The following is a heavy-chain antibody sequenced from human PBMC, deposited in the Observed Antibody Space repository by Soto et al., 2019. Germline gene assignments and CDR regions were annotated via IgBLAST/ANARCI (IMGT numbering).Heavy chain of an antibody. Sequence: QVQLVESGGGVVQPGRSLRLSCAASGFTFSSYGMHWVRQAPGKGLEWVAVIWYDGSNKYYADSVKGRFTISRDNSKNTLYLKMNSLRAEDTAVYYCARGGDYYYGMDVWGQGTTVTFSS. CDR1: GFTFSSYG. CDR2: IWYDGSNK. V-gene: IGHV3-33*01. J-gene: IGHJ6*02. CDR3: ARGGDYYYGMDV.